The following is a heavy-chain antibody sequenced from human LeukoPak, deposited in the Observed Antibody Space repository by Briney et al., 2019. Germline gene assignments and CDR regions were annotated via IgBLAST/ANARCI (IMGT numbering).Heavy chain of an antibody. J-gene: IGHJ4*02. CDR3: AKDIRWLRLGY. CDR2: ISGDGGST. Sequence: GGSLRLSCAASGFTFDDYAMHWVRQAPGKGLQWVSLISGDGGSTYYADPVKGRFTISRDNSENSLYLQMNSLRTEDTTLYYCAKDIRWLRLGYWGQGTLVTVSS. V-gene: IGHV3-43*02. CDR1: GFTFDDYA. D-gene: IGHD5-12*01.